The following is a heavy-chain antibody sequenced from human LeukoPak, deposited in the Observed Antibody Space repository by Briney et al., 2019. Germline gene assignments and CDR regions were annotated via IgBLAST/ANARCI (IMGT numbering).Heavy chain of an antibody. CDR2: FDPEDGET. CDR3: ATGPPGGRYYDSSGYFCY. Sequence: GSVKVSCKVSGYTHTELSMHWVRQAPGKGLEWMGGFDPEDGETIYAQKLQGRVTMTEDTSTDTAYMELSSLRSEDTAVYYCATGPPGGRYYDSSGYFCYWGQGTLVTVSS. D-gene: IGHD3-22*01. J-gene: IGHJ4*02. CDR1: GYTHTELS. V-gene: IGHV1-24*01.